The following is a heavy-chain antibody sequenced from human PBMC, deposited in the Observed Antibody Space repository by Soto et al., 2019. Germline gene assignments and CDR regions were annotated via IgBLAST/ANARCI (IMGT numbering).Heavy chain of an antibody. CDR2: ISSSSSYI. CDR1: GFTFSSYS. Sequence: GGSLRLSCAASGFTFSSYSMNWVRQAPGKGLEWVSSISSSSSYIYYADSVKGRFTISRDNAKNTLYLKMNSLRAEDTAVYYCAKDHVVGGMDVWGQGTTVTVTS. D-gene: IGHD2-15*01. J-gene: IGHJ6*02. V-gene: IGHV3-21*04. CDR3: AKDHVVGGMDV.